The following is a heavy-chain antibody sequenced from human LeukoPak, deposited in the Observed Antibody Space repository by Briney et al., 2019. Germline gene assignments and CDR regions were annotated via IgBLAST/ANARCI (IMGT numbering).Heavy chain of an antibody. J-gene: IGHJ4*02. CDR2: IYYSGST. Sequence: SETLSLTCTVSGGSISSSSYYWGWIRQPPGKGLEWIGSIYYSGSTYYNPSLKSRVTISVDTSKNQFSLKLSSVTAADTAVYYCARHRSSDYLDYWGQGTLVTVSS. CDR1: GGSISSSSYY. D-gene: IGHD3-22*01. V-gene: IGHV4-39*01. CDR3: ARHRSSDYLDY.